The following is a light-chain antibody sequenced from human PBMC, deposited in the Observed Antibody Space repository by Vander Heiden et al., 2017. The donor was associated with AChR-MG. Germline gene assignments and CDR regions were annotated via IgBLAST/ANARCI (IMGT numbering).Light chain of an antibody. CDR1: SSNIGNNY. CDR3: GTWDSSLSAVV. J-gene: IGLJ2*01. CDR2: DNN. Sequence: QSVLTQPPSVSAAPAQKVTISCSGSSSNIGNNYVSWYQQLPGTAPKLLIYDNNKRPSGIPDRFSGSKSGTSATLGITGLQTGDEADYYCGTWDSSLSAVVFGGGTKLTGL. V-gene: IGLV1-51*01.